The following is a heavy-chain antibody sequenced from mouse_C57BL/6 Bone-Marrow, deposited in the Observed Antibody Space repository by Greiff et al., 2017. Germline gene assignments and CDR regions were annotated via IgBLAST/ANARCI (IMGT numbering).Heavy chain of an antibody. CDR2: ISSGGSYT. J-gene: IGHJ4*01. CDR1: GFTFSSYG. V-gene: IGHV5-6*02. D-gene: IGHD1-2*01. CDR3: ARQGGSYYYAMDY. Sequence: EVMLVESGGDLVKPGGSLKLSCAASGFTFSSYGMSWVRQTPDKRLEWVATISSGGSYTYYPDSVKGRFTISRDNAKNTLYLKMSSLKSEDTAMYYCARQGGSYYYAMDYWGQGTSVTVSS.